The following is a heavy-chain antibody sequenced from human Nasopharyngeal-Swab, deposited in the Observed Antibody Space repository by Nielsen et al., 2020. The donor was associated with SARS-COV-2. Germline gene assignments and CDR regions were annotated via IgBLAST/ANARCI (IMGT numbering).Heavy chain of an antibody. D-gene: IGHD3-16*02. CDR2: INTNTGNP. CDR3: ARTPVTYYYYGMDV. J-gene: IGHJ6*02. CDR1: GYTFTSYA. Sequence: ASVKVSCKASGYTFTSYAMNWVRQAPGQGLEWMGWINTNTGNPTYAQGFTGRFVFSLDTSVSTAYLQTSSLKAEDTAVYYCARTPVTYYYYGMDVWGQGTTVTVSS. V-gene: IGHV7-4-1*02.